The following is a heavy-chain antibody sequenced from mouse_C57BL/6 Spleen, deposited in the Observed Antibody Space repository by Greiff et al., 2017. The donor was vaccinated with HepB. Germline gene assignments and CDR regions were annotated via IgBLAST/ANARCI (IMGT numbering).Heavy chain of an antibody. CDR1: GYSITSGYD. D-gene: IGHD1-1*01. Sequence: EVKLQESGPGMVKPSQSLSLTCTVTGYSITSGYDWHWIRHFPGNKLEWMGYISYSGSTNYNPSLKSRISITHDTSKNHFFLKLNSVTTEDTATYYCARVGLLLSMDYWGQGTSVTVSS. CDR2: ISYSGST. V-gene: IGHV3-1*01. CDR3: ARVGLLLSMDY. J-gene: IGHJ4*01.